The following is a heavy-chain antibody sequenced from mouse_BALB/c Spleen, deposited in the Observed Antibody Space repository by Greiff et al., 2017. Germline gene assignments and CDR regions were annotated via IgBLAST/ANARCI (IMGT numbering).Heavy chain of an antibody. CDR3: ARAGGGYGNYERNAMDY. Sequence: VNVVESGPGLVAPSQSLSITCTVSGFSLTSYGVHWVRQPPGKGLEWLGVIWAGGSTNYNSALMSRLSISKDNSKSQVFLKMNSLQTDDTAMYYCARAGGGYGNYERNAMDYWGQGTSVTVSS. CDR1: GFSLTSYG. D-gene: IGHD2-1*01. CDR2: IWAGGST. V-gene: IGHV2-9*02. J-gene: IGHJ4*01.